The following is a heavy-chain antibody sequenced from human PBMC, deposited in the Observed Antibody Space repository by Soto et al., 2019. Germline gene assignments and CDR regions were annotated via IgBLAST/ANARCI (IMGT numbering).Heavy chain of an antibody. CDR1: GFTFSNSW. CDR3: PTLLDYVLRGHPGDY. J-gene: IGHJ4*02. V-gene: IGHV3-15*01. Sequence: EVQLVESGGGLVQPGGSLRLSCAASGFTFSNSWMSWVRQAPGKGLEWVGRIKRKTGGGSTDYAAPGKSRFTNTRDDSKNTLNQQMNSEKTDDSAVYYCPTLLDYVLRGHPGDYWGQGTLVTVSS. CDR2: IKRKTGGGST. D-gene: IGHD3-16*01.